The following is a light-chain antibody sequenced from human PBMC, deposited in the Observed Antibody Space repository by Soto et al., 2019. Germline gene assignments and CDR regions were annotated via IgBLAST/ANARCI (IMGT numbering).Light chain of an antibody. Sequence: EIVLTQSPSTLSLSPVERATLSCRAIQIVSSYLAWYQQKPGQAPRLLIYDASNRATGIPARFSGSGSGTDFTLTINSLEPEDSAVYYCQQRSNWPSITFGQGTRLEIK. J-gene: IGKJ5*01. CDR3: QQRSNWPSIT. V-gene: IGKV3-11*01. CDR2: DAS. CDR1: QIVSSY.